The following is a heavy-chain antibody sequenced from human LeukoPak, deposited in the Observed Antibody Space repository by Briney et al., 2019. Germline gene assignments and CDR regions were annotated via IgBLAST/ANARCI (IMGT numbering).Heavy chain of an antibody. CDR3: AREIRFLEWLLYGWFDP. CDR2: IIPIFGTA. J-gene: IGHJ5*02. D-gene: IGHD3-3*01. CDR1: GGTFSSYA. V-gene: IGHV1-69*13. Sequence: SVKVPCKASGGTFSSYAISWVRQAPGQGLEWMGGIIPIFGTANYAQKFQGRVTITADESTSTAYMELSSLRSEDTAVYYCAREIRFLEWLLYGWFDPWGQGTLVTVSS.